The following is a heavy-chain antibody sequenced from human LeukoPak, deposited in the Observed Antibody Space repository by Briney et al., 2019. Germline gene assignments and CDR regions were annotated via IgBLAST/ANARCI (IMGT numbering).Heavy chain of an antibody. CDR2: INHSGST. D-gene: IGHD2-2*01. J-gene: IGHJ4*02. CDR1: GGSFSGYY. Sequence: SETLSLTCAAYGGSFSGYYWSWIRQPPGKGLEWIGEINHSGSTNYNPSLKSRVTISVDTSKNQFSLKLSSVTAADTAVYYCASGYCSSTSRYYFDYWGQGTLVTVSS. V-gene: IGHV4-34*01. CDR3: ASGYCSSTSRYYFDY.